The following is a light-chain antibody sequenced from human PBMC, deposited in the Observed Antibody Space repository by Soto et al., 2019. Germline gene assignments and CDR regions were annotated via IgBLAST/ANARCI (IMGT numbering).Light chain of an antibody. V-gene: IGKV3-20*01. CDR3: QQYGSSPPT. CDR1: QSVSSSY. J-gene: IGKJ1*01. Sequence: VVTQFPASPVVSPGGRGPLFCRASQSVSSSYLAWYQQKPGQAPRLLIYGASSRATGIPDRFSGSGSGTDFTLTISRLEPEDFAVYYCQQYGSSPPTFGQGTTGDIK. CDR2: GAS.